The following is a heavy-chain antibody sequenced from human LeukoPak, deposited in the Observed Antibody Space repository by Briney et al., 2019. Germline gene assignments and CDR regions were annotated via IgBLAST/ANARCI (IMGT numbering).Heavy chain of an antibody. CDR1: GFTFSSYA. CDR3: AKDQVWIVVGSFDY. Sequence: GGSLRLSCAASGFTFSSYAMSWVRQAPGTGLEWVSGISGSGGSTYYAGSVKGRFTISRDNSKNTLYLQMTSLRAEDTAVYYCAKDQVWIVVGSFDYWGQGTLVTVSS. CDR2: ISGSGGST. J-gene: IGHJ4*02. D-gene: IGHD3-22*01. V-gene: IGHV3-23*01.